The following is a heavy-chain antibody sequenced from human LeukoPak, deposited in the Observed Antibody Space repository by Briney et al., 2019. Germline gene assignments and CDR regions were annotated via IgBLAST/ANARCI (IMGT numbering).Heavy chain of an antibody. D-gene: IGHD3-22*01. CDR3: ARAQQPSYYYDSSGYYYFLDY. CDR2: TSAYNGNT. V-gene: IGHV1-18*01. Sequence: ASVKVSCKASGYTFTSYGITWVRQAPGQGLEWMGWTSAYNGNTNYALKLQGRVTMTTDTSTSTAYMVLRSLRSDDTAVYYCARAQQPSYYYDSSGYYYFLDYWGQGTLVTVSS. CDR1: GYTFTSYG. J-gene: IGHJ4*02.